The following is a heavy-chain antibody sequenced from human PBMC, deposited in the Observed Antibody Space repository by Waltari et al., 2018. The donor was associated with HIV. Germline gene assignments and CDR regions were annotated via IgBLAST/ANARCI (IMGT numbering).Heavy chain of an antibody. CDR1: GYNFTNYG. CDR3: ARDHYYGCSGYYSDD. CDR2: ISGDNGET. J-gene: IGHJ4*02. V-gene: IGHV1-18*01. Sequence: QVHLVQSGAALRKHGASVTVSCKASGYNFTNYGITWVRQAPGQGLEWMGWISGDNGETKYAQKVRGRVTMTTDTTTSTAYLGMGSLRFDDTAGYYCARDHYYGCSGYYSDDWGQGTLVTVSS. D-gene: IGHD5-12*01.